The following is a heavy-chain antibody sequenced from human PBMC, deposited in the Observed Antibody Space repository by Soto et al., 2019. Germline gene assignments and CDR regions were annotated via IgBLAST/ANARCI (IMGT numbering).Heavy chain of an antibody. CDR2: ISGSGGST. V-gene: IGHV3-23*01. CDR1: GFTFSRYA. J-gene: IGHJ4*02. Sequence: EVQLLESGGGLVQPGGSLRLSCAASGFTFSRYAMSWVRQAPGKGLEWVSAISGSGGSTYYADSVKGRFTISRDNSKNTLYLQMNSLKAEENAVYYCGKGGNNVVTGGYFDYWGQGTLVTVSS. D-gene: IGHD2-8*01. CDR3: GKGGNNVVTGGYFDY.